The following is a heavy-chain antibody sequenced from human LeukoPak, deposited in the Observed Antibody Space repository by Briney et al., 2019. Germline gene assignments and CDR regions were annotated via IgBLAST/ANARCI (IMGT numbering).Heavy chain of an antibody. Sequence: SETLSLTCTVSGGSVSSGTSYWSWIRQPPGKGLEWIGYISNSGSANTHPSLKSRVTISLDTSKNQLSLNLNSVTAADTAVYYCAGYDHSNYLAYWGQGTRVTVSS. CDR1: GGSVSSGTSY. D-gene: IGHD4-11*01. CDR3: AGYDHSNYLAY. CDR2: ISNSGSA. J-gene: IGHJ4*02. V-gene: IGHV4-61*01.